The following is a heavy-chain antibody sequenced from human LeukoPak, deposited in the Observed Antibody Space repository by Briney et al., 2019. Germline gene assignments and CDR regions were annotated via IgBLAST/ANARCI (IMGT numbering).Heavy chain of an antibody. V-gene: IGHV3-15*01. CDR2: IKSKTDGGTT. J-gene: IGHJ4*02. CDR1: GFTFSKAW. D-gene: IGHD4-17*01. CDR3: TTEDYGDYVPDY. Sequence: PGGSLRLSCAASGFTFSKAWMSWVRQAPGKGLEWVVQIKSKTDGGTTDYAAPVKGRFTISRDDSKSSLYLLMNSLKTEDTAVYYCTTEDYGDYVPDYWGQGTLVTVSS.